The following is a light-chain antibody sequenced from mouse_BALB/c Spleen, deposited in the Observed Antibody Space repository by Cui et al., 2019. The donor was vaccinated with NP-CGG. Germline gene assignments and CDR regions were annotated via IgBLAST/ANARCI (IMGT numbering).Light chain of an antibody. Sequence: QAVVTQESALTTPPGETVTLTCRSSTGAVTSNNYANWVQEKPDHLFTGLIGGTNNRAPGVPARFSGSLIGDKAALTITRAQTEDEAIYFCALWYSNHWVFGGGTKLTVL. CDR3: ALWYSNHWV. V-gene: IGLV1*01. J-gene: IGLJ1*01. CDR2: GTN. CDR1: TGAVTSNNY.